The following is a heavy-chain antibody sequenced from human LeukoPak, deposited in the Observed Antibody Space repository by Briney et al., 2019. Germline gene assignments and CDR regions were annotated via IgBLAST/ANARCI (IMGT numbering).Heavy chain of an antibody. CDR2: IYYSGST. Sequence: SQTLSLTCAVSGGSISSGGYSWSWIRQPPGKGLEWIGYIYYSGSTYYNPSLKSRATISVDTSKNQFSLKLSSVTAADTAAYYCARARDYGDYVVGAFDIWGQGAMVTVSS. J-gene: IGHJ3*02. CDR1: GGSISSGGYS. V-gene: IGHV4-30-4*07. CDR3: ARARDYGDYVVGAFDI. D-gene: IGHD4-17*01.